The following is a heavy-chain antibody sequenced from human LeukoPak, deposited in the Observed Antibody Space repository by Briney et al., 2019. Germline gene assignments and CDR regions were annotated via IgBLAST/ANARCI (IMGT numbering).Heavy chain of an antibody. CDR2: MYYGGTT. D-gene: IGHD5-12*01. CDR1: GGSIGTSTYY. J-gene: IGHJ4*02. V-gene: IGHV4-39*01. CDR3: ATGKYSGYYDY. Sequence: PSETLSLTCTVSGGSIGTSTYYGGWVRQPPGKGLEWIGSMYYGGTTYYNPSLKSRVTLSVDTSKNQFSLRLSSVTAAHSAVYFCATGKYSGYYDYWGQGTLVTVSS.